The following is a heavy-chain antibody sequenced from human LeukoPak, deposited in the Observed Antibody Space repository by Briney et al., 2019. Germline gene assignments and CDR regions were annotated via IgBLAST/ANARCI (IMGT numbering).Heavy chain of an antibody. V-gene: IGHV1-2*02. Sequence: ASVKVSCKASGYTFTGYYMHWVRQAPGQGLEWMGWINPNSGGTNYAQKFQGRVTMTRDTSISTAYMELSSLRSEDTAVYYCARDEGIGYCSGGSCYNYWGQGTLVTVSS. CDR2: INPNSGGT. CDR3: ARDEGIGYCSGGSCYNY. J-gene: IGHJ4*02. CDR1: GYTFTGYY. D-gene: IGHD2-15*01.